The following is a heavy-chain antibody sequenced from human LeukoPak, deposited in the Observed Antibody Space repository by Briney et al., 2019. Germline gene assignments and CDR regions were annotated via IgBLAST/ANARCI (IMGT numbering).Heavy chain of an antibody. CDR3: AKARVTTGYYMQVDY. CDR1: GFTFSTYA. D-gene: IGHD3-9*01. V-gene: IGHV3-23*01. Sequence: GGSMRLSCAASGFTFSTYAMTWVRQAPGKGLEWVSVISVAGTAHYADPMKGRFTISRDNSKNTVYLQLGSLRPKDTAVYYCAKARVTTGYYMQVDYWGQGTLVTVSS. J-gene: IGHJ4*02. CDR2: ISVAGTA.